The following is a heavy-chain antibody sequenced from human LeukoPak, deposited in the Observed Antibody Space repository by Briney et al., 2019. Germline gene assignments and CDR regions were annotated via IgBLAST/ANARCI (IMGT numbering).Heavy chain of an antibody. Sequence: GASVKVSCKASGYTFTGYYMHWVRQAPGQGLEWMGWINPNSGGTNYAQKFQGRVTMTRDTSISTAYMELSRLRSDDTAVYYCAKGPMVRGVIPGTDYWGQGTLVTVSS. J-gene: IGHJ4*02. CDR3: AKGPMVRGVIPGTDY. CDR1: GYTFTGYY. D-gene: IGHD3-10*01. CDR2: INPNSGGT. V-gene: IGHV1-2*02.